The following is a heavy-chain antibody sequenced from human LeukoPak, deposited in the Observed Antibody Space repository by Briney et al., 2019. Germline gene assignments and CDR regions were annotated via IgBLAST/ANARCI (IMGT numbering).Heavy chain of an antibody. CDR2: IYYSGST. V-gene: IGHV4-59*11. CDR3: ARGSGLRAFDY. Sequence: SETLSLTCTVSGGSISSHYWSWIRQPPGKGLEWIGYIYYSGSTNYNPSLKSRVTISVDTSKNQFSLKLSSVTAADTAVYYCARGSGLRAFDYWGQGTLVTVSS. D-gene: IGHD3-10*01. J-gene: IGHJ4*02. CDR1: GGSISSHY.